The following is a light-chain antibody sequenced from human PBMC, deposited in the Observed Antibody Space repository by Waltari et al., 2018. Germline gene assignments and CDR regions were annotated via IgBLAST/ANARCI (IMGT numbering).Light chain of an antibody. V-gene: IGLV2-23*02. CDR2: EDK. CDR3: CSYAGSSTLVV. J-gene: IGLJ2*01. CDR1: SSDVGSYNL. Sequence: QSALTQPASVSWSPGQSITISCTGTSSDVGSYNLVPCYQQHPGKVPKLVIYEDKNRHSEISHRFSCSKSGNTASLTISGLQAEDEADYHCCSYAGSSTLVVFGGGTKLTVL.